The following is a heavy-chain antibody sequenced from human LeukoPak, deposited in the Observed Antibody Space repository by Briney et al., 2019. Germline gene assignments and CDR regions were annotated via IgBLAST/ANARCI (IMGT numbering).Heavy chain of an antibody. J-gene: IGHJ3*02. CDR2: IYTSGST. CDR3: AREMEGIQLWNFDAFDI. V-gene: IGHV4-61*02. CDR1: GASISSGSYY. D-gene: IGHD5-18*01. Sequence: SETLSLTCTVSGASISSGSYYWGWLRQPAGKGLEWIARIYTSGSTNYNPSLKSRVTISVDTAKNQFSLKLSSVTAADTAVYYCAREMEGIQLWNFDAFDIWGQGTMVTVSS.